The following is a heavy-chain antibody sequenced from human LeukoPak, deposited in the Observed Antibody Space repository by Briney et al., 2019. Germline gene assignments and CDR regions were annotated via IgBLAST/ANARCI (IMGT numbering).Heavy chain of an antibody. CDR1: GFTVSGNY. V-gene: IGHV3-66*01. Sequence: GGSLRLSCAVSGFTVSGNYMSWVRQAPGKGLEWVSVLYSGGSAYYADSVEGRFTISRDNSKNTLYLQMNSLRAEDTAVYYCARGYSGYDPFDYWGQGTLVTVSS. D-gene: IGHD5-12*01. J-gene: IGHJ4*02. CDR2: LYSGGSA. CDR3: ARGYSGYDPFDY.